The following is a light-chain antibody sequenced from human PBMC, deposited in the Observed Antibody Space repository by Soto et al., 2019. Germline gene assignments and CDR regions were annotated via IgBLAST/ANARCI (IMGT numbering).Light chain of an antibody. Sequence: EIVMTQSPATLSVSPGEGATLSCRASQSVGSKLAWYQQKPGQAPRLLIFGVSTRANGVQARFSGSGSGTDFSLTISSLESEDFAVYYCQQYSYWPPEYTFGQGTKLEIK. CDR1: QSVGSK. J-gene: IGKJ2*01. CDR3: QQYSYWPPEYT. V-gene: IGKV3-15*01. CDR2: GVS.